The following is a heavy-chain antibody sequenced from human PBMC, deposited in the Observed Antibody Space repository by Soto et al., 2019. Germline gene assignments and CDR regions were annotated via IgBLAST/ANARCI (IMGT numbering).Heavy chain of an antibody. CDR3: AKTHTTRWSSWSLFAL. Sequence: SETLSLTCTVSGGSGNRVSYYWGWVRQPPGKGLEWIGSGYRDGSTFNNPSLKSRLTISVDTSKSQFSLKLSSVPAADTAVYYCAKTHTTRWSSWSLFALWGHGTLVTVSS. CDR2: GYRDGST. D-gene: IGHD6-13*01. J-gene: IGHJ1*01. CDR1: GGSGNRVSYY. V-gene: IGHV4-39*01.